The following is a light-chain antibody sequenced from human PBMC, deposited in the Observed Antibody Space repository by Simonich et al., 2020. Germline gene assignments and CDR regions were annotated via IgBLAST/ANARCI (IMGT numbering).Light chain of an antibody. J-gene: IGLJ2*01. CDR1: RGSIASNY. CDR3: QSYDSSNVV. Sequence: NFMLTQPHSVSESPGKTVTISCTRSRGSIASNYVQWYQQRPGSAPTTVNYAYNPRPSGVPDRCSGSSDSSSNSASLTISGLKTEDEADYYCQSYDSSNVVFGGGTKLTVL. V-gene: IGLV6-57*03. CDR2: AYN.